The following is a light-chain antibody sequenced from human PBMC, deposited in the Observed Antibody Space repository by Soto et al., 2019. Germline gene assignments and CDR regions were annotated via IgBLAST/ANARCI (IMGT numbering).Light chain of an antibody. CDR1: SSDVGGYDY. Sequence: QSALTQPASVSGSPGQSITSACTGTSSDVGGYDYVSWYQLHPGKAPKLMVFEVNNRPSGVSYRFSGSKSGNTASLTISGLQADDEADYFCSSYSISTAYLFGTGTKLTVL. CDR2: EVN. V-gene: IGLV2-14*01. CDR3: SSYSISTAYL. J-gene: IGLJ1*01.